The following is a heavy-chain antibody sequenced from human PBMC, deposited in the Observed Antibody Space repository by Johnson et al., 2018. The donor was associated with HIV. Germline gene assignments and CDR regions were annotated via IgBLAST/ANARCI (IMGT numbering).Heavy chain of an antibody. V-gene: IGHV3-9*01. CDR2: ISWNSDTI. Sequence: VLLVESGGGLVQPGTSLRLSCAAPGFTFNDYTMHWVRQAPGKGLEWVSGISWNSDTIVYADSVKGRFTISRDNAKNSLYLQMNSLRAEDTALYYCARAPSPGPGGAFDIWGQGTIVTVSS. CDR1: GFTFNDYT. CDR3: ARAPSPGPGGAFDI. D-gene: IGHD2-8*02. J-gene: IGHJ3*02.